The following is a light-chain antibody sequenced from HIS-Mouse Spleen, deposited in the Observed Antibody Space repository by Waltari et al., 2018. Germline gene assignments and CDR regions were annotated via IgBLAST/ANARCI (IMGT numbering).Light chain of an antibody. CDR1: ALTNKY. Sequence: SYELTQPPSVSVSPGQTARITCTGDALTNKYASLYQQKSGQAPVLVIYEDSKRPTGIPERFSGSSSGTMATLTISGAQVEDEADYYCYSTDSSGNHRVFGGGTKLTVL. CDR2: EDS. CDR3: YSTDSSGNHRV. J-gene: IGLJ2*01. V-gene: IGLV3-10*01.